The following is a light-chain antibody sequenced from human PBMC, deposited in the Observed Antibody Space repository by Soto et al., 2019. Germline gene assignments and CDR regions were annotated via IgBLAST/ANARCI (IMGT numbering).Light chain of an antibody. V-gene: IGLV3-1*01. J-gene: IGLJ1*01. CDR2: QDS. CDR1: KLGDKY. CDR3: QAWDSSTENV. Sequence: SYELTQPPSVSVSPGQTASITCSGDKLGDKYACWYQQKPGQSPVLVIYQDSKRPSGIPERFSGSNSGNTATLTISGTQAMDEADYYCQAWDSSTENVFGTGTQLTVL.